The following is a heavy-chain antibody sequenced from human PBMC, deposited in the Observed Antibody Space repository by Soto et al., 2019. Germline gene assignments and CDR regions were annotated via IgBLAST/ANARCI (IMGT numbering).Heavy chain of an antibody. J-gene: IGHJ4*01. CDR1: GFTMSTFA. CDR2: ISCSGGTT. CDR3: AKAARVTTLYNFDL. D-gene: IGHD4-4*01. V-gene: IGHV3-23*01. Sequence: PGGSLRLSCAGSGFTMSTFAMTWFRQAPGKGLEWVSVISCSGGTTFYADSVKGRFTISRDNSKNTLYLQVNSLSAEDTAVYYCAKAARVTTLYNFDLWGHGTLVTVSS.